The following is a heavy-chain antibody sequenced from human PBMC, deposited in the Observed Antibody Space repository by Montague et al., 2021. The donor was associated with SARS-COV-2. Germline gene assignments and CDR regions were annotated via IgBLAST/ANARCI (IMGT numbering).Heavy chain of an antibody. CDR1: GGSINSYY. V-gene: IGHV4-4*07. Sequence: SETLSLTCGVSGGSINSYYWSWIRQPAGKGLEWTGRIYTSGRTNHSPSLKSRVTISVDTSRNHLSLKLTSVTAADTAVYYCARVRYYGSGTSLGMDVWGQGTTVTVSS. J-gene: IGHJ6*02. D-gene: IGHD3-10*01. CDR2: IYTSGRT. CDR3: ARVRYYGSGTSLGMDV.